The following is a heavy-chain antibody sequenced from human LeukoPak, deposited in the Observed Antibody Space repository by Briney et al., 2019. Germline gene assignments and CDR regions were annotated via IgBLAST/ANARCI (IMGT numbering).Heavy chain of an antibody. CDR3: ALNPDYYGSGSFDY. J-gene: IGHJ4*02. D-gene: IGHD3-10*01. Sequence: PGGSLRVSCAAPGFTFSSSWMSSVRAAPGKGLGWGADIKEVGSEKYYVDSVKGRFTISRDNAKKSLYLQMNSLRAEDTAVYYCALNPDYYGSGSFDYWGQGTLVTVSS. CDR1: GFTFSSSW. CDR2: IKEVGSEK. V-gene: IGHV3-7*01.